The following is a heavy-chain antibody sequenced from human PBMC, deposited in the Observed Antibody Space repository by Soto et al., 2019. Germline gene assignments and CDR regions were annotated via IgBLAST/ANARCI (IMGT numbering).Heavy chain of an antibody. CDR3: ARDNTIFGVVIKNWFDP. CDR1: GGTFSSYT. D-gene: IGHD3-3*01. Sequence: QVQLVQSGAEVKKPGSSVKVSCKASGGTFSSYTISWVRQAPGQGLEWMGRIIPILGIANYAQKFQGRVTITADKSTSTAYMELSSLRSEDTAVYYCARDNTIFGVVIKNWFDPWGQGTLVTVSS. V-gene: IGHV1-69*08. J-gene: IGHJ5*02. CDR2: IIPILGIA.